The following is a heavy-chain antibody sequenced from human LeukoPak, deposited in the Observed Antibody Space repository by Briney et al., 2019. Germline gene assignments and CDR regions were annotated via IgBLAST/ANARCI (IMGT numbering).Heavy chain of an antibody. Sequence: GGSLRLSCVASGFPFSNNWMHWVRQAPGKGLVWVSRINNDGSTTNYADSVKGRFTISRDNAQNSLYLQMSGLRAEDTAMYYCVRDADFYKGDYWGQGTLVTVSS. CDR3: VRDADFYKGDY. CDR2: INNDGSTT. V-gene: IGHV3-74*01. CDR1: GFPFSNNW. J-gene: IGHJ4*02. D-gene: IGHD5-24*01.